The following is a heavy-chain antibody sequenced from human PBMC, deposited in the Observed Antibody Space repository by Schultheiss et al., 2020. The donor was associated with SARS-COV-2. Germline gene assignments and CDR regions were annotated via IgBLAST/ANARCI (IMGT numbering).Heavy chain of an antibody. Sequence: GESLKISCAASGFTFSSYAMSWVRQAPGKGLEWVSSISSSSSYIYYADSVKGRFTISRDNAKNSLYLQMNSLRAEDTAVYYCARGVTSGGSYSFDAFDIWGQGTMVTVSS. V-gene: IGHV3-21*01. CDR2: ISSSSSYI. CDR1: GFTFSSYA. CDR3: ARGVTSGGSYSFDAFDI. J-gene: IGHJ3*02. D-gene: IGHD1-26*01.